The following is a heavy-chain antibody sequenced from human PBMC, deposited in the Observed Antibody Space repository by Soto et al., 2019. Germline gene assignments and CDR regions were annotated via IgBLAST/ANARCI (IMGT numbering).Heavy chain of an antibody. J-gene: IGHJ3*01. CDR1: GFSLTTGGMG. D-gene: IGHD3-22*01. CDR3: AYSARYYSDSRGQKAGAFDV. Sequence: QITLKESGPALVKPTQTLTLTCTFSGFSLTTGGMGVAWLSQPPGKALEWLALIYWDDDKRYSPSLESRLSITKDTAKNQVVLTVTDMEAVDTATYYCAYSARYYSDSRGQKAGAFDVWGQGTLVTVSS. V-gene: IGHV2-5*02. CDR2: IYWDDDK.